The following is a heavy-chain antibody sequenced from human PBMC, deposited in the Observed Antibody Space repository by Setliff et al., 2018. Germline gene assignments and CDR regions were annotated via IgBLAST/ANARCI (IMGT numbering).Heavy chain of an antibody. V-gene: IGHV1-69*06. CDR2: IIPLLETA. D-gene: IGHD3-16*01. Sequence: AASVKVSCKASGDTFSTYALSWVRQAPGQGLEWMGGIIPLLETAKYAQKIQGRVTITADKSTSTGYMELSSLRSEDTAMYYCASPQRGNFYASFDIWGQGTMVTVSS. CDR3: ASPQRGNFYASFDI. CDR1: GDTFSTYA. J-gene: IGHJ3*02.